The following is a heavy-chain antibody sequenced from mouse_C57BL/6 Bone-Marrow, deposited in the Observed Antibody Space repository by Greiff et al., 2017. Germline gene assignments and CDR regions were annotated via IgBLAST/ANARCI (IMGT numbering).Heavy chain of an antibody. V-gene: IGHV5-9-1*02. D-gene: IGHD2-12*01. CDR2: ISSGGDYI. J-gene: IGHJ4*01. CDR3: TRVARDDVCYAMDY. CDR1: GFTFSSYA. Sequence: EVKLVESGEGLVKPGGSLKLSCAASGFTFSSYAMSWVRQTPEKRLEWVAYISSGGDYIYYADTVKGRFTIARDNARNTLYLQRSSLKSENTAMYYCTRVARDDVCYAMDYWGQGTSVTVSS.